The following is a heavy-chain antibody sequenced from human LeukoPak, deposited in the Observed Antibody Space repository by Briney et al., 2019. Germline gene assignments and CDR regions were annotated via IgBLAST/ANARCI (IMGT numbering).Heavy chain of an antibody. D-gene: IGHD6-13*01. CDR2: IYPGDSDT. J-gene: IGHJ6*03. CDR3: ARQTTSSWYLNRAYMDV. V-gene: IGHV5-51*01. CDR1: GYSFTNYW. Sequence: GESLKISCKGSGYSFTNYWIGWVRQMPGKGLGWMGIIYPGDSDTRYSPSFQGQVTISADKSINTAYLQWSSLKASDTAMYFCARQTTSSWYLNRAYMDVWGKGTTVTVSS.